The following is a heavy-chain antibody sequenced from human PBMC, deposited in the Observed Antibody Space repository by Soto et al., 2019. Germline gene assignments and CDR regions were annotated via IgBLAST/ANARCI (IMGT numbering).Heavy chain of an antibody. D-gene: IGHD3-3*02. Sequence: QVQVEQSGAEVKKPGSSVKVSCKASGGTFSTAAISWVRQAPGQGLEWMGGIMPIFRTADYAQKFQGRVTITAYYSTSTAYFGLRSLSSEDTAIYYCARYQDRPQLGGNYYYIMDVWGQGTKVTVSS. CDR2: IMPIFRTA. J-gene: IGHJ6*02. CDR3: ARYQDRPQLGGNYYYIMDV. CDR1: GGTFSTAA. V-gene: IGHV1-69*12.